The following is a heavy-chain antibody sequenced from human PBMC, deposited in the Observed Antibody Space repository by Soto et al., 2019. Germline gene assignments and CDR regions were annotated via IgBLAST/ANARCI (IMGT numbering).Heavy chain of an antibody. D-gene: IGHD2-21*02. V-gene: IGHV4-30-4*01. CDR3: VRTARQGAVAPHWFDR. Sequence: SETLSLTCTVSGASIRSTDYYWSWIRQAPWNGLGWIVYVYYTGSTYYNPSLMSRLTISVDTSKNQFSLKLTSVTAAETAVYYCVRTARQGAVAPHWFDRWGQGTQVTVSS. CDR2: VYYTGST. J-gene: IGHJ5*02. CDR1: GASIRSTDYY.